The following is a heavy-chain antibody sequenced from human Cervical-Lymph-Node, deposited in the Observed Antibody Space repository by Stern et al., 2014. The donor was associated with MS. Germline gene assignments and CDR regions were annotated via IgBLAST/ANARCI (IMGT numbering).Heavy chain of an antibody. J-gene: IGHJ6*02. Sequence: QDQLVQSGAEVKKPGSSVKVSCKASGVTFSNSSITWVRQAPGQGLEWIGGIITLFGTTHYAPMFQVRVTITADESTITSYMELSSLRSEDTAVYYCARGGLYYYYAGMDVWGQGTTVTVTS. V-gene: IGHV1-69*12. CDR3: ARGGLYYYYAGMDV. CDR2: IITLFGTT. CDR1: GVTFSNSS.